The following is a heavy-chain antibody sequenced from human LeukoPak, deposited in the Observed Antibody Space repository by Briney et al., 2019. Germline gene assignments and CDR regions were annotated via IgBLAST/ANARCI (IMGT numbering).Heavy chain of an antibody. CDR1: GFPFSSYS. Sequence: GGSLRLSCAASGFPFSSYSMNWVRQAPGKGLEWVSSISSSSSYIYYADSVKGRFTISRDNAKNSLYLQMNSLRAEDTAVYYCARDFQVWFGEAYGMDVWGKGTTVTVSS. CDR2: ISSSSSYI. J-gene: IGHJ6*04. D-gene: IGHD3-10*01. CDR3: ARDFQVWFGEAYGMDV. V-gene: IGHV3-21*01.